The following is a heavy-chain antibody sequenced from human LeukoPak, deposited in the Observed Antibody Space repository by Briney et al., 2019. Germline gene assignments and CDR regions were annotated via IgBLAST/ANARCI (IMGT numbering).Heavy chain of an antibody. CDR2: IIPIFGTA. J-gene: IGHJ6*02. D-gene: IGHD6-13*01. V-gene: IGHV1-69*13. CDR3: ARDRTYSSSWYVPYYYYGMDV. Sequence: GASVTVSCKASGGTFSSYAISWVRQAPGQGLEWMGGIIPIFGTANYAQKFQGRVTITADESTSTAYMELSSLRSEDTAVYYCARDRTYSSSWYVPYYYYGMDVWGQGTTVTVSS. CDR1: GGTFSSYA.